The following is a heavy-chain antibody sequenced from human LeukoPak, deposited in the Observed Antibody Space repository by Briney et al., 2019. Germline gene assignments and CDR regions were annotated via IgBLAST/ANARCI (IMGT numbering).Heavy chain of an antibody. CDR1: GFTFSSYA. V-gene: IGHV3-21*05. J-gene: IGHJ4*02. CDR2: ISTSGSDI. CDR3: ARGGSYFVH. D-gene: IGHD3-16*01. Sequence: GGSLRLSCAASGFTFSSYAMSWVRQAPGKGLEWVSHISTSGSDINYADSVKGRLTISRDNARNSLYLQMNSLRAEDTAVYYCARGGSYFVHWGQGTLVTVSS.